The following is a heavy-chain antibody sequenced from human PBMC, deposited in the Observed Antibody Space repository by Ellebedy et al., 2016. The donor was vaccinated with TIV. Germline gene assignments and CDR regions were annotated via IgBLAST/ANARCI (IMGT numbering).Heavy chain of an antibody. J-gene: IGHJ4*02. CDR3: AKDRLWRGSGTQTFDN. CDR1: GFIFSSYG. Sequence: PGGSLRLSCAAPGFIFSSYGMHWVRQAPRKGLEWVAFIRYDGTNKFYADSVKGRFIISRDNSKNTVYLQMNSLRAEDTAVYYCAKDRLWRGSGTQTFDNWGQGTLVTVSS. CDR2: IRYDGTNK. D-gene: IGHD3-10*01. V-gene: IGHV3-30*02.